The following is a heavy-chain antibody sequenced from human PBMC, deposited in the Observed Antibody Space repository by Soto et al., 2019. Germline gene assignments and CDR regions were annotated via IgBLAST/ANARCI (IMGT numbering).Heavy chain of an antibody. CDR2: ISGRSSAI. CDR3: ARDVAVAGTLVY. J-gene: IGHJ4*02. Sequence: GGSLRLSCAASGFTFSTYSLTWVRQAPGKGLVWVSYISGRSSAIYYADSVKGRFTISRDNAKNSLYLQMNSLRDEDTAVYYCARDVAVAGTLVYWGQGTLVTVSS. D-gene: IGHD6-19*01. V-gene: IGHV3-48*02. CDR1: GFTFSTYS.